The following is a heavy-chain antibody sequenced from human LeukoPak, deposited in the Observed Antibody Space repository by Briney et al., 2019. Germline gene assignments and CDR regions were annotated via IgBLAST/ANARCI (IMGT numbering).Heavy chain of an antibody. J-gene: IGHJ2*01. D-gene: IGHD3-10*01. Sequence: GGSLRLSCAASGFTFSSYWMSWVRQAPGKGLEWVANIKQDGSEKYYVDSVKGRFTISRDNAKNSLHLQMNSLRAEDTAVYYCARLEDYYGSGSFGNWYLDLWGRGTLVSVPS. CDR2: IKQDGSEK. CDR3: ARLEDYYGSGSFGNWYLDL. CDR1: GFTFSSYW. V-gene: IGHV3-7*01.